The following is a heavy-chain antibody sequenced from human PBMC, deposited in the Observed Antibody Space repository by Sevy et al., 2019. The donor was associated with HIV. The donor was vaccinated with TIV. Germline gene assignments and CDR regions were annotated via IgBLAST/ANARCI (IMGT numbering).Heavy chain of an antibody. CDR3: AGGVGVRWYSFDY. J-gene: IGHJ4*02. D-gene: IGHD2-15*01. CDR1: GFTFSRYN. Sequence: GGSLRLSCAASGFTFSRYNMNWVRQAPGKGLEWVSYISISSSTIYYADSVKGRFTISRDNAKNSLYLQMNSLRVEDTAVYYCAGGVGVRWYSFDYWGQGTLVTVSS. CDR2: ISISSSTI. V-gene: IGHV3-48*01.